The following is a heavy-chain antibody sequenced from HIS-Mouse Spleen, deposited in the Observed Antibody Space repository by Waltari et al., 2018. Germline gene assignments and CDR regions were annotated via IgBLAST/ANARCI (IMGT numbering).Heavy chain of an antibody. J-gene: IGHJ4*02. CDR2: INHSGST. CDR1: GGSFSGYY. CDR3: ARGGPHWGSMRYFDY. Sequence: QVQLQQWGAGLLKPSETLSLTCAVYGGSFSGYYWTWIRRPPGKGLEWIGEINHSGSTNYNPSLKSRVTISVDTSKNQFSLKLSSVTAADTAVYYCARGGPHWGSMRYFDYWGQGTLVTVSS. D-gene: IGHD7-27*01. V-gene: IGHV4-34*01.